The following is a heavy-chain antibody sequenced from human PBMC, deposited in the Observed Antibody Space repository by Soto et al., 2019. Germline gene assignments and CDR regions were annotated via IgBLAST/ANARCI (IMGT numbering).Heavy chain of an antibody. J-gene: IGHJ5*02. V-gene: IGHV1-46*01. CDR3: ARDLGGPRKTDSLEGFDP. Sequence: ASVKVSCKASGYTFTSYYMYWVRQAPGQGLEWMGIINPSGGSTSYAQKFQGRVTMTRDTSTSTVYMELSSLRSEDTAVYYCARDLGGPRKTDSLEGFDPWGQGTLVTVSS. CDR1: GYTFTSYY. CDR2: INPSGGST. D-gene: IGHD2-15*01.